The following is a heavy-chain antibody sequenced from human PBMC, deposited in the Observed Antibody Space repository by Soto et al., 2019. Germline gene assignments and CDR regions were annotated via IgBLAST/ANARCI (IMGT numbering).Heavy chain of an antibody. CDR3: ARERASYGDSYYFDY. J-gene: IGHJ4*02. Sequence: PSETLSLTCTVSGGSISSGGYYWSWIRQHPGKGLEWIGNIYYSGSTYYNPSLKSRVTISVDTSKNQFSLKLSSVTAADTAVYYCARERASYGDSYYFDYWGQGTLVTVSS. V-gene: IGHV4-31*03. CDR2: IYYSGST. D-gene: IGHD4-17*01. CDR1: GGSISSGGYY.